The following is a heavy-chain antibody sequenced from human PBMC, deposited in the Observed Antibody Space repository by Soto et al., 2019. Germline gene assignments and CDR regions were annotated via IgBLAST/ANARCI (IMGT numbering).Heavy chain of an antibody. CDR2: INPNSGGT. D-gene: IGHD4-17*01. V-gene: IGHV1-2*02. CDR1: GYTFTGYY. Sequence: ASVKVSCKASGYTFTGYYIHWVRQAPGQGLEWMGWINPNSGGTNYAQNFQGRVTMTTDTSTSTAYMELRSLRSDDTAVYYCARDLHGDPYYWGQGTLVTAPQ. J-gene: IGHJ4*02. CDR3: ARDLHGDPYY.